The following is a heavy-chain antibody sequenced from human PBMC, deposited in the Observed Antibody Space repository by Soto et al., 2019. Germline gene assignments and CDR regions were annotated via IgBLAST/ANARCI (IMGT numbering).Heavy chain of an antibody. V-gene: IGHV1-69*13. J-gene: IGHJ6*02. Sequence: ASVKVSCKASGGTFNSYGISWVRQAPGQGLEWLGGIIPVFGTVNYAQKFQGRVTITADESTSTAYMELSSLRSEDTAVYYCARGLAAGTGYYYYYGMDVWGQGTTVTVSS. CDR2: IIPVFGTV. CDR3: ARGLAAGTGYYYYYGMDV. D-gene: IGHD6-13*01. CDR1: GGTFNSYG.